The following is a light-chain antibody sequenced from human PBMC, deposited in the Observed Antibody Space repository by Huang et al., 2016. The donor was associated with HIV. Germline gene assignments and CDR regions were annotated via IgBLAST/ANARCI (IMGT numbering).Light chain of an antibody. J-gene: IGKJ2*01. V-gene: IGKV4-1*01. Sequence: VMIKSQASLAVSLGERATINCKSSRNLFYTPKNQNYLAWYQQKPGQPHKLLFYGASTREAWVPDRVSGGGSGTDFTLTIRSLQAEDVAVYYCQQYFTTPQTFGQGTRVEIK. CDR2: GAS. CDR3: QQYFTTPQT. CDR1: RNLFYTPKNQNY.